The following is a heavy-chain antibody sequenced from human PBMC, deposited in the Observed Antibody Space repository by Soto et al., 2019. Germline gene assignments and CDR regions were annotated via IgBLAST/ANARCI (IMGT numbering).Heavy chain of an antibody. CDR3: SKPTYVSGTYTYYYYAMDV. CDR1: GFTFSNYA. Sequence: PGGSLRLSCAASGFTFSNYAMSWVRQAPGKGLEWVSAISGSGGSTYYADSVKGRFTISRDNSKNTLYLQMNSLRVEDTAVFYCSKPTYVSGTYTYYYYAMDVWGQGTTVTVSS. J-gene: IGHJ6*02. CDR2: ISGSGGST. V-gene: IGHV3-23*01. D-gene: IGHD3-10*01.